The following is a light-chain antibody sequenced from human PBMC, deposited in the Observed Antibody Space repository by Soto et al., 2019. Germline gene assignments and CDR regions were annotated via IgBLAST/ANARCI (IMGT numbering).Light chain of an antibody. V-gene: IGLV2-14*01. CDR2: EVS. CDR3: SSYTPNSVTLYV. J-gene: IGLJ1*01. CDR1: SRDIGASNY. Sequence: QSVLTQPASVSGSPGQSITISCTGTSRDIGASNYVSWYQQRPGKAPKVMIYEVSNRPSGVSNRFSGSKSGTTASLTISGLQAEDESDYYCSSYTPNSVTLYVFGTGTKVTVL.